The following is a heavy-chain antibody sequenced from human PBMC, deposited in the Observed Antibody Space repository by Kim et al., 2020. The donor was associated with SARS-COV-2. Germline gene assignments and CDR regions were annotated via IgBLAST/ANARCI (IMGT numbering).Heavy chain of an antibody. CDR2: ISGSGVTS. Sequence: GGSLRLSCVASGFSFKNFAMSWVRQTPGKGLEWVSGISGSGVTSDYAESVKGRFTLSRDNSNNTVFLQMNSLRTEDAAVYFCAKTGGGGSWPEATYYYGLDVWGQGTTVIVS. J-gene: IGHJ6*02. CDR1: GFSFKNFA. V-gene: IGHV3-23*01. CDR3: AKTGGGGSWPEATYYYGLDV. D-gene: IGHD2-15*01.